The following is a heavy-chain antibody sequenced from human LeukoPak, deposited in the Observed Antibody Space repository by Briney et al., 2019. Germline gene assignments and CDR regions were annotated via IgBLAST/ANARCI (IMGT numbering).Heavy chain of an antibody. CDR3: ARSSGWRDAFDF. Sequence: SETLSLTCSVSGGSISISGFYWNWIRQLPGKGLEWIRYTYNSGNTYYNPSFGSRVTISTDTSMNQFFLKSHSVTAADTAVYYCARSSGWRDAFDFWGRGTMVTVSS. D-gene: IGHD6-19*01. V-gene: IGHV4-31*03. J-gene: IGHJ3*01. CDR1: GGSISISGFY. CDR2: TYNSGNT.